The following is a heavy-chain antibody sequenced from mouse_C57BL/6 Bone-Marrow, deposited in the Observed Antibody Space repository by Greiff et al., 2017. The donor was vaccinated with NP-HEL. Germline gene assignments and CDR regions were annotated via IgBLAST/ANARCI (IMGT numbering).Heavy chain of an antibody. CDR3: ARHESAPYYYGSGPWFAD. Sequence: QVQLQQSGAELVKPGASVKLSCKASGYTFTEYTIHWVKQRPGQGLEWIGWFYPGSGSTKYNEKFKDKATLTADKSSITVYMELSRLTSDDSAVYFGARHESAPYYYGSGPWFADWGQGTLVTVSA. D-gene: IGHD1-1*01. V-gene: IGHV1-62-2*01. CDR2: FYPGSGST. CDR1: GYTFTEYT. J-gene: IGHJ3*01.